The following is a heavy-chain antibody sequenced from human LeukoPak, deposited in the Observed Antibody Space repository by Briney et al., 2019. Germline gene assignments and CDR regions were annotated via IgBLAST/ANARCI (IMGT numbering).Heavy chain of an antibody. V-gene: IGHV4-4*02. D-gene: IGHD2-15*01. Sequence: PSETLSLTCAVSGGSISSSNWWSWVRQPPGKGLERIGSIYYSGSTYYNPSLKSRVTISVDTSKNQFSLKLSSVTAADTAVYYCARDSGGSGPVSLWYFDYWGQGTLVTVSS. CDR2: IYYSGST. CDR3: ARDSGGSGPVSLWYFDY. CDR1: GGSISSSNW. J-gene: IGHJ4*02.